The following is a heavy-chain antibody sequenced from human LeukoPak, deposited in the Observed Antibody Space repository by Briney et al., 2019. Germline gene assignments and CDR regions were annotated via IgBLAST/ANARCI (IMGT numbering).Heavy chain of an antibody. V-gene: IGHV3-9*01. J-gene: IGHJ4*02. CDR2: ISWNSGSI. CDR3: AKDFGRSAYDRPFDY. CDR1: GFTFDDYA. D-gene: IGHD5-12*01. Sequence: GGSLRLSCAASGFTFDDYAMHWVRQAPGKGLEWVSGISWNSGSIAYADSVKGRFTISRDNAKNSLYLQMNSLRAEDTALYYCAKDFGRSAYDRPFDYWGQGALVTVSS.